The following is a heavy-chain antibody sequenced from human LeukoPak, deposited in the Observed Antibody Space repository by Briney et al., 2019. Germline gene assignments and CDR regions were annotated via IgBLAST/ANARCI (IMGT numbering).Heavy chain of an antibody. D-gene: IGHD3-22*01. CDR2: IYYSGSN. CDR3: ARIRDYYDSSGYYPSYYFDY. V-gene: IGHV4-59*01. CDR1: GGSISSYY. Sequence: PSETLSLPCTVSGGSISSYYWSWLRQPPGGGLEGVGYIYYSGSNNYNPSLKSRVTISVDTSKIQFSLKLSSVTAADTAVYYCARIRDYYDSSGYYPSYYFDYWGQGTLVTVSS. J-gene: IGHJ4*02.